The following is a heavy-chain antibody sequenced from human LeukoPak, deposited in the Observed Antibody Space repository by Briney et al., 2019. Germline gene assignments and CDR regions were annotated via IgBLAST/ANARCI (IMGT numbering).Heavy chain of an antibody. CDR3: ARASEGGSYSRSPSLFDY. J-gene: IGHJ4*02. Sequence: SETLSLTCTVSGGSISSYYCTWIRQPPGKGLEWIGYILYSGSTNNNPSLKSRVTISVDTSKNQFSLKLSSVTAADTAVYYCARASEGGSYSRSPSLFDYWGQGTLVTVSS. CDR1: GGSISSYY. CDR2: ILYSGST. D-gene: IGHD1-26*01. V-gene: IGHV4-59*01.